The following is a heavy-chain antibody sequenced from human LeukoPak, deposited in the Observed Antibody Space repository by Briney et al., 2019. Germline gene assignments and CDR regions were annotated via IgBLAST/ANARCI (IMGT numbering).Heavy chain of an antibody. V-gene: IGHV4-59*01. J-gene: IGHJ4*02. Sequence: PSETLSLTCTVSGGSIRSYYWSWLRQPPGKGLEWIGYIYHSGSTNNNPSLKNRLTMSLDTSKNQFSLKLSSVTAADTAVYYCARGSLGRAVMFFDYWGQGTLVTVSS. CDR2: IYHSGST. CDR1: GGSIRSYY. D-gene: IGHD3-10*01. CDR3: ARGSLGRAVMFFDY.